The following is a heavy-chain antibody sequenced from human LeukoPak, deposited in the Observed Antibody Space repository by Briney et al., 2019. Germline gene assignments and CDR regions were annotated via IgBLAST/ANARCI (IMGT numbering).Heavy chain of an antibody. CDR2: IRYDGSNK. CDR3: ARGRPDYYGSGTYYPYFYGLDV. D-gene: IGHD3-10*01. CDR1: GFTFSSYG. J-gene: IGHJ6*02. V-gene: IGHV3-30*02. Sequence: GGSLRLSCAASGFTFSSYGMHWVRQAPGKGLEWVAFIRYDGSNKYYADSVKGRFTISRDNSKNTLYLQMNSLRAEDTAVYYCARGRPDYYGSGTYYPYFYGLDVWGQGTTVTVS.